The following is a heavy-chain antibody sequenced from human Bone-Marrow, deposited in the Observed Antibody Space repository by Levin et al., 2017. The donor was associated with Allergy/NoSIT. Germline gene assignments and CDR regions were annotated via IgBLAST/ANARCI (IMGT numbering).Heavy chain of an antibody. CDR3: ARLPNWPYYYFDY. Sequence: NPSETLSLTCVVSGGSISRSNWWSWVRQPPGKGLEWIGEIYYSGSTNYNPSFESRATLSVDTSKNQFSMTLTSVTAADTAVYYCARLPNWPYYYFDYWGPGTEVTVSS. V-gene: IGHV4-4*02. D-gene: IGHD7-27*01. CDR1: GGSISRSNW. J-gene: IGHJ4*02. CDR2: IYYSGST.